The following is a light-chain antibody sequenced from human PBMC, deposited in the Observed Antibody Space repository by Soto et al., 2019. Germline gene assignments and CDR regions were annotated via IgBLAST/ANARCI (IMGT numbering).Light chain of an antibody. J-gene: IGLJ3*02. CDR2: STN. CDR3: VLYLGSGFWV. V-gene: IGLV8-61*01. Sequence: QTVVTQEPSFSVSPGGTVTLTCGLSSGSVSASYYPTGYQQTPGRSPRTLIYSTNTRSSGVPDRFSGSILGNRAALTITGAQADDESDYYCVLYLGSGFWVFGGGTKLTVL. CDR1: SGSVSASYY.